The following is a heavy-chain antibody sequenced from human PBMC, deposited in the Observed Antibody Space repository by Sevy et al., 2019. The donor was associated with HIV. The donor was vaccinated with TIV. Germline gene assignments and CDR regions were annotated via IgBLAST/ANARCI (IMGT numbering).Heavy chain of an antibody. CDR3: AREGRSILSGAFDI. CDR1: GYSISSGYY. J-gene: IGHJ3*02. CDR2: IYHSGST. V-gene: IGHV4-38-2*02. D-gene: IGHD2-15*01. Sequence: SETLSLTCAVSGYSISSGYYWGWIRQPPGKVLEWIGSIYHSGSTYYNPSLKSRVTISVDTSNNQFSLRLSSVTAADTAVYYCAREGRSILSGAFDIWGQWTMVTVSS.